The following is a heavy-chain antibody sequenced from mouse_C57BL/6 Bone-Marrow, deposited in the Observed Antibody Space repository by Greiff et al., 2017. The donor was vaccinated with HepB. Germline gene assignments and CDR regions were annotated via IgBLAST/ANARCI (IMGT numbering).Heavy chain of an antibody. J-gene: IGHJ1*03. D-gene: IGHD1-1*01. CDR1: GYSITSGYY. CDR3: ARGDYYGSWYFDV. CDR2: ISYDGSN. V-gene: IGHV3-6*01. Sequence: EVQLQESGPGLVKPSQSLSLTCSVTGYSITSGYYWNWIRQFPGNKLEWMGYISYDGSNNYNPSLKNRISITRDTSKNQFFLKLNSVTTEDTATYYCARGDYYGSWYFDVWGTGTTVTGSS.